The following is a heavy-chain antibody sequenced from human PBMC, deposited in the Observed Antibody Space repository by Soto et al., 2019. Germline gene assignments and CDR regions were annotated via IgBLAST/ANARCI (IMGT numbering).Heavy chain of an antibody. D-gene: IGHD1-26*01. CDR2: LYYSGST. J-gene: IGHJ4*02. V-gene: IGHV4-31*03. CDR3: AREGGIVGATAADY. CDR1: GGSISSVGYY. Sequence: QVQLQESGPGLVKPSQTLSLTCTVSGGSISSVGYYWSWIRQHPGKGLEWIGYLYYSGSTYYKPSLKSRVTRSVDTSKNQFSRELSSVTAADTAVDYCAREGGIVGATAADYCGQGPLVTVSA.